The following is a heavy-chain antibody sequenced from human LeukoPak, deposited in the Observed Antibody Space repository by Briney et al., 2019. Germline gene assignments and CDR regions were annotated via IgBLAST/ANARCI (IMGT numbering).Heavy chain of an antibody. D-gene: IGHD3-16*01. J-gene: IGHJ6*02. CDR1: GFTFSSIW. V-gene: IGHV3-7*02. CDR3: AKNGGPHGMDV. CDR2: IKHDGSET. Sequence: PGGSLGLSCATSGFTFSSIWMSWVRQAPGKGLEWVANIKHDGSETNYVDSVKGRFTISRDNAKNSLHLQMNSLRVEDTAVYYCAKNGGPHGMDVWGQGTTVTVSS.